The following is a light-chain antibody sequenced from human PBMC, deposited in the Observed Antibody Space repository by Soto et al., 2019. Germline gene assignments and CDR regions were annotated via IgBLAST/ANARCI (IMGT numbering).Light chain of an antibody. CDR2: GTS. V-gene: IGKV3-15*01. Sequence: ETVLTHSPGSLYLSLRHIATLSCRASQTVSNSYLAWYQQKPGQAPRLLIYGTSSRATGIPARFSGSGSGTEFTLTISSLQSEDCAVYYCQQYKNWPWTFGRGTKVDIK. J-gene: IGKJ1*01. CDR1: QTVSNSY. CDR3: QQYKNWPWT.